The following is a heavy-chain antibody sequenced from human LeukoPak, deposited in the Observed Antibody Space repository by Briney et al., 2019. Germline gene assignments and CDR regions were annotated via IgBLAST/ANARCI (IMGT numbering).Heavy chain of an antibody. D-gene: IGHD3-22*01. Sequence: GGSLRLSCAASGFTFSSYAMHWVRQAPGKGLEWVAVISYDGSNKYYADSVKGRFTISRDNSKNMLYLQMNSLRAEDTAVYYCARADYYDSSGPDYWGQGTLVTVSS. CDR3: ARADYYDSSGPDY. CDR1: GFTFSSYA. J-gene: IGHJ4*02. CDR2: ISYDGSNK. V-gene: IGHV3-30-3*01.